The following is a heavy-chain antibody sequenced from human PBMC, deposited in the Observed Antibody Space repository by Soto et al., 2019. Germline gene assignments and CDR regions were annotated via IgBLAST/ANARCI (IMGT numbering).Heavy chain of an antibody. Sequence: PSETLSLTCAVYGGSFSGYYWSWIRQPPGKGLEWIGEINHSGSTNYNPSLKSRVTISVDTSKNQFSLKLSSVTAADTAVYYCARGPYYGSGSYHYWGQGTLVTVSS. D-gene: IGHD3-10*01. CDR3: ARGPYYGSGSYHY. J-gene: IGHJ4*02. CDR2: INHSGST. V-gene: IGHV4-34*01. CDR1: GGSFSGYY.